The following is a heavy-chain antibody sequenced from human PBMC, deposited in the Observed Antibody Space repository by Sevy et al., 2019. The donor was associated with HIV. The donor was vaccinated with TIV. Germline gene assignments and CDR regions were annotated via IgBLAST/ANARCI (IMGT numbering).Heavy chain of an antibody. V-gene: IGHV4-59*01. J-gene: IGHJ4*02. CDR3: ARGIVAYYFDY. D-gene: IGHD5-12*01. CDR1: GDSIRNYY. Sequence: SESLSLSCTVSGDSIRNYYWSWIRQPPGKGLGWIGYIYYSGFTNYNPSLKSRVTISVDTSKNQFSLKLSSVTAADTAVYYCARGIVAYYFDYWGQGTLVTVSS. CDR2: IYYSGFT.